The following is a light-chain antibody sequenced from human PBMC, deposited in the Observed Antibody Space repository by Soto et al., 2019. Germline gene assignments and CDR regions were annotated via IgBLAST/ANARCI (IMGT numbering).Light chain of an antibody. V-gene: IGLV2-14*01. Sequence: QSVLTPPPSAPGSPGQSVTISCTGTSSDVGGYNYVSWYQQPPGKAPNLMIYEVTKRPSGVSNRFSGSKSGNTASLSISGLQPEDEADYYCSSHTSGSTRVFGSGSKVTVL. J-gene: IGLJ1*01. CDR1: SSDVGGYNY. CDR3: SSHTSGSTRV. CDR2: EVT.